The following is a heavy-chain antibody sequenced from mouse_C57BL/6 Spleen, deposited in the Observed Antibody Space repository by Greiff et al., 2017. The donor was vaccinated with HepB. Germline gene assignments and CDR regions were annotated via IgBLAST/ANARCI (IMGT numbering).Heavy chain of an antibody. CDR1: GYTFTDYY. CDR3: ARWELYLDY. J-gene: IGHJ2*01. CDR2: INPNNGGT. V-gene: IGHV1-26*01. Sequence: VQLQQSGPELVKPGASVKISCKASGYTFTDYYMNWVKQSHGKSLEWIGDINPNNGGTSYNQKFKGKATLTVDKSSSTAYMELRSLTSEDSAVYYCARWELYLDYWGQGTTLTVSS. D-gene: IGHD4-1*01.